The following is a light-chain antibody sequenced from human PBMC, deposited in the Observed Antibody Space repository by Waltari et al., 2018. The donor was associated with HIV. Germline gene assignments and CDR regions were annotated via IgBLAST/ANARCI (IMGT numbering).Light chain of an antibody. J-gene: IGLJ2*01. CDR1: IPKIGARYE. CDR3: QSYDSSLSAV. CDR2: HNS. Sequence: QSVLTQPPSVSAAPGQRVAISCIGSIPKIGARYEVHWYEQIPGATPKLPIYHNSARPSGVPDLFSGSKSGTSASLAITGLQAEDEADYYCQSYDSSLSAVFGGGTKLTVL. V-gene: IGLV1-40*01.